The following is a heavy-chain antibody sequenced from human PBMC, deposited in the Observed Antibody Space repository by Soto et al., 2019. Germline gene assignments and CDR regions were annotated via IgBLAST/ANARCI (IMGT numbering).Heavy chain of an antibody. Sequence: SETLSLTCTVSGGSIRTTRYYWSWIRQHPGEGLEWIAYIYHSGSTYYNPSLKSRVAMSVDTSSNQFSLSLSSVTAADTAVYYCASSPSGDFDYWGQGTLVTVSS. CDR2: IYHSGST. V-gene: IGHV4-31*03. CDR3: ASSPSGDFDY. CDR1: GGSIRTTRYY. D-gene: IGHD2-15*01. J-gene: IGHJ4*02.